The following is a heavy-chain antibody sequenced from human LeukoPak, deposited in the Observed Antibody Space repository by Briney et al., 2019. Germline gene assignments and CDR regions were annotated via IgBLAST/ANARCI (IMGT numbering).Heavy chain of an antibody. V-gene: IGHV4-4*07. J-gene: IGHJ4*02. CDR3: ARDSLYPL. CDR2: IYTSGST. CDR1: GGSMSPYH. Sequence: ASETLSLTCTASGGSMSPYHWGWIRQPAGKGLEWIGRIYTSGSTNYNPSLKSRVTMSVDTSKNQFSLKLSSVTAADTAVYYCARDSLYPLWGQGTLVTVSS. D-gene: IGHD2-2*01.